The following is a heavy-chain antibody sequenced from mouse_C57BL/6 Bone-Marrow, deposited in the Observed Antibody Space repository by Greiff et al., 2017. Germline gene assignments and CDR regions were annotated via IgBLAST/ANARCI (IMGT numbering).Heavy chain of an antibody. CDR1: GYTFTSYW. Sequence: VQLQQSGAELVMPGASVKLSCKASGYTFTSYWMHWVKQRPGQGLEWIGEIDPSDSYTNYNQKFKGKSTLTVDKSSSTAYMQLSSLTSEDSAVDYCANLRAYGGQGKVVTVSA. CDR2: IDPSDSYT. J-gene: IGHJ3*01. CDR3: ANLRAY. V-gene: IGHV1-69*01.